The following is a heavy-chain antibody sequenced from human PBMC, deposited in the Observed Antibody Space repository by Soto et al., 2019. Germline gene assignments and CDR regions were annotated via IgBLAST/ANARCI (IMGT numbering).Heavy chain of an antibody. CDR2: INHSGST. Sequence: SETLSLTCAVYGGSFSGYYWSWTRQPPGKGLEWIGEINHSGSTNYNPSLKSRVTISVDTSKNQFSLKLSSVTAADTAVYYCARRKDCSGGSCYGMDVWGQGTTVTVSS. D-gene: IGHD2-15*01. J-gene: IGHJ6*02. V-gene: IGHV4-34*01. CDR3: ARRKDCSGGSCYGMDV. CDR1: GGSFSGYY.